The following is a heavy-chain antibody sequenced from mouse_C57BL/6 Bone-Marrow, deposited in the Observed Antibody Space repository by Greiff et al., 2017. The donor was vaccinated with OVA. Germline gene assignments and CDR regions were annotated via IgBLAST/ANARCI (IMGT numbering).Heavy chain of an antibody. CDR1: GFNITDDY. D-gene: IGHD2-4*01. J-gene: IGHJ1*03. Sequence: VQLQQSGAELVRPGASVKLSCTASGFNITDDYMHWVKQRPEQGLEWIGWIDPENGDTEYASKFQGKATITADTSSNTAYLQLSSLTSEDTTVYDCTTPYDYDEGDWYFDGWGTGTTVTVSS. CDR2: IDPENGDT. V-gene: IGHV14-4*01. CDR3: TTPYDYDEGDWYFDG.